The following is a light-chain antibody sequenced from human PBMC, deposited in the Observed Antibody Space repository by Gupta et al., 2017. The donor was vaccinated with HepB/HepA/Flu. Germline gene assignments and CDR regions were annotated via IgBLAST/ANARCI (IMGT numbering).Light chain of an antibody. Sequence: YVLTQPPSVSVAPGKTARITCGENNIITKSVHWYQQKPSQAPVLVVYDNTDRPSGSPERFSASNSGNTATLTISRVEAGDEADYYCQVWDSDSGVFGTGTKVTVL. CDR3: QVWDSDSGV. V-gene: IGLV3-21*03. CDR2: DNT. J-gene: IGLJ1*01. CDR1: NIITKS.